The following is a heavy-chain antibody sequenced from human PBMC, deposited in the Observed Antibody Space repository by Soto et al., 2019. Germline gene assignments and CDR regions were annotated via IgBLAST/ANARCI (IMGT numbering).Heavy chain of an antibody. CDR2: ISYDGSNK. J-gene: IGHJ6*02. D-gene: IGHD2-21*02. Sequence: QVQLVESGGGVVQPGRSLRLSCAASGFTFSSYGMHWVRQAPGKGLEWVAVISYDGSNKYYADSVKGRFTISRDNSKNTLYLQMNSLRAEDTAVYYCAKTTADPNYYGMDVWGQGTTVTVSS. CDR1: GFTFSSYG. CDR3: AKTTADPNYYGMDV. V-gene: IGHV3-30*18.